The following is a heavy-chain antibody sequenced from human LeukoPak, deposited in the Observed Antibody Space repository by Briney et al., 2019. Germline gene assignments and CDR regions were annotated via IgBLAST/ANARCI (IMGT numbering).Heavy chain of an antibody. J-gene: IGHJ6*02. CDR2: IYSAGSGGST. Sequence: GGSLRLSCAASGFTVSFNYMSWVRQAPGKGLECVSTIYSAGSGGSTYYADSVKGRFTISRDDSKNTLYLEMNSLRVEDTAVYYCTGEEGVTYYYYYGLDLWGQGTTVTVSS. CDR3: TGEEGVTYYYYYGLDL. V-gene: IGHV3-66*01. D-gene: IGHD3-10*01. CDR1: GFTVSFNY.